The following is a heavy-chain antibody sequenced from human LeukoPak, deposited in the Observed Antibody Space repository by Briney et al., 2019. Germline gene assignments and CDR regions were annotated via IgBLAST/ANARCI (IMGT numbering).Heavy chain of an antibody. CDR2: IYYSGST. D-gene: IGHD6-13*01. CDR3: AREKGLIAAAGQFDP. Sequence: SETLSLTCTVSGGSISSYYWSWIRQPPGEGLEWIGYIYYSGSTNYNPSLKSRVTISVDTSKNQFSLKLSSVTAADTAVYYCAREKGLIAAAGQFDPWGQGTLVTVSS. CDR1: GGSISSYY. J-gene: IGHJ5*02. V-gene: IGHV4-59*01.